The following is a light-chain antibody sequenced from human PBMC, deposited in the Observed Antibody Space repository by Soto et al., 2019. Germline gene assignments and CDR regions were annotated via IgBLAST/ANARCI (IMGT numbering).Light chain of an antibody. Sequence: EIVLTQSPATLSLSPGERATLSCRASQSVNSYLAWYQHKPCQAPRLLIYGASNRATGIPARFSGSGSGTDFTLTISNLGPEDFAVYYCQQRSNWPPLSVGQGTRLEIK. CDR3: QQRSNWPPLS. V-gene: IGKV3-11*01. CDR2: GAS. CDR1: QSVNSY. J-gene: IGKJ5*01.